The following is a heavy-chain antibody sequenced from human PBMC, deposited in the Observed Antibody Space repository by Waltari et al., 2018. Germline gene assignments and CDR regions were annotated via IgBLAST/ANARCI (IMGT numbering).Heavy chain of an antibody. J-gene: IGHJ4*02. Sequence: EVQLVESGGALVQPGGSLRLSCAASGFTFNTYWMHWVRQAPGKGLVWVSRTNSDGSSTTDADSVKGRFTISRDNAKNTVYLQMNSLRAEDTAVYYCASETFDYWGQGTLVTVSS. V-gene: IGHV3-74*01. CDR3: ASETFDY. CDR1: GFTFNTYW. CDR2: TNSDGSST.